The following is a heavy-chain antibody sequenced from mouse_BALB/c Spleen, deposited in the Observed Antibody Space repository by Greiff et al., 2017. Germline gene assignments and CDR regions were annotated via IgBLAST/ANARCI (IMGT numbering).Heavy chain of an antibody. Sequence: EVNLVESGGGLVKPGGSLKLSCAASGFTFSSYAMSWVRQTPEKRLEWVASISSGGSTYYPDSVKGRFTISRDNARNILYLQMSSLRSEDTAMYYCARKGGNYGIYAMDYWGQGTSVTVSS. CDR1: GFTFSSYA. D-gene: IGHD2-1*01. V-gene: IGHV5-6-5*01. J-gene: IGHJ4*01. CDR3: ARKGGNYGIYAMDY. CDR2: ISSGGST.